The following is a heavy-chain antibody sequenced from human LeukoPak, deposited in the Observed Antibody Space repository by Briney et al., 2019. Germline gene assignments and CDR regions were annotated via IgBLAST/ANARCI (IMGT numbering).Heavy chain of an antibody. V-gene: IGHV3-30*18. Sequence: GRSLRLSCAASGFTFSSYGMPWVRQAPGKGLEWVAVISYDGSNKYYADSVKGRFTISRDNSKNTLYLQMNSLRAEDTAVYYCAKPVDYGYFDYWGQGTLVTVSS. CDR3: AKPVDYGYFDY. CDR1: GFTFSSYG. CDR2: ISYDGSNK. J-gene: IGHJ4*02. D-gene: IGHD4-17*01.